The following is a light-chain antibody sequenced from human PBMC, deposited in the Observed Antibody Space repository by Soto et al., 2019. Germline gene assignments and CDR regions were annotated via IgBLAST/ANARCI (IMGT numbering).Light chain of an antibody. V-gene: IGKV3-15*01. CDR2: GAS. J-gene: IGKJ5*01. Sequence: EIVLTQSPDALSLSPGERVSLSCRASRPVVRQYIAWYHQKPGQAPRLLIYGASTRATGVPARFSGSGSGTEFTLTISSLQSEDLEVYFCQQYNSWPRTFGQGTRLEIK. CDR3: QQYNSWPRT. CDR1: RPVVRQ.